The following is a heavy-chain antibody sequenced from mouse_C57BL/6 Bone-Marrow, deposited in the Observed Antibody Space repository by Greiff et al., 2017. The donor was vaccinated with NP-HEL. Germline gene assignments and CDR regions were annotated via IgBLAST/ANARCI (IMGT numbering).Heavy chain of an antibody. CDR1: GYTFTSYG. CDR3: AREGAYGSRPWFAY. Sequence: QVQLKQSGAELARPGASVKLSCKASGYTFTSYGISWVKQRTGQGLEWIGEIYPRSGNTYYNEKFKGKATLTADKSSSTAYMELRSLTSEDSAVYFCAREGAYGSRPWFAYWGQGTLVTVSA. V-gene: IGHV1-81*01. D-gene: IGHD1-1*01. CDR2: IYPRSGNT. J-gene: IGHJ3*01.